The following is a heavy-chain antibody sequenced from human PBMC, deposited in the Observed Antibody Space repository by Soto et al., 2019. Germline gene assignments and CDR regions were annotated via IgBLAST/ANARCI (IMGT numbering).Heavy chain of an antibody. D-gene: IGHD2-15*01. CDR3: ARAPSGPHSFLEY. Sequence: SLRLSCAASGFTFSSYEMNWVHQAPGKGLEWVSYISTRGSTKYYADSVKGRFTISRDNSKNTLYLRMNSLRAEDTAVYYCARAPSGPHSFLEYWGQGTLV. V-gene: IGHV3-48*03. CDR1: GFTFSSYE. J-gene: IGHJ4*02. CDR2: ISTRGSTK.